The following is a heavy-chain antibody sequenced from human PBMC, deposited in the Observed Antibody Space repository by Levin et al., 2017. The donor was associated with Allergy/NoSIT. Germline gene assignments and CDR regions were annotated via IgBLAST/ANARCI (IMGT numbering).Heavy chain of an antibody. CDR1: GFAFTYG. D-gene: IGHD3-16*01. CDR3: ARWGSNGAFDI. CDR2: IWYDGSNK. V-gene: IGHV3-33*01. Sequence: GGSLRLSCAASGFAFTYGMHWVRQAPGKGLVWVAVIWYDGSNKYYADSVKGRFTISRDNSKNTLYLQMNSLRAEDTAVYYCARWGSNGAFDIWGQGTMVTVSS. J-gene: IGHJ3*02.